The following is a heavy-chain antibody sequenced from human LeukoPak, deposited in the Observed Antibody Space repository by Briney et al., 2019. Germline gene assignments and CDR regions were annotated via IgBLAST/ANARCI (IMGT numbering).Heavy chain of an antibody. V-gene: IGHV1-2*02. D-gene: IGHD3-3*01. CDR3: ARARTNYYDSQFDY. CDR1: GYTFTGYY. Sequence: GASVKVSCKASGYTFTGYYMHWVRQAPGQGLEWMGWINPNSGGTNYAQKFQGRVTMTRDTSISTAYMELSRLRSDDTAVYYCARARTNYYDSQFDYWGQGTLVTVSS. J-gene: IGHJ4*02. CDR2: INPNSGGT.